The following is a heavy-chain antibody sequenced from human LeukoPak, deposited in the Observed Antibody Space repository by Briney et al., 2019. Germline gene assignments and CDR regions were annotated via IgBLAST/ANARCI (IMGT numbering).Heavy chain of an antibody. J-gene: IGHJ6*03. V-gene: IGHV3-43*02. CDR3: AKIPAAGYYYYYMDV. D-gene: IGHD2-2*01. CDR2: ISGDGGST. Sequence: GGSLRLSCAASGFTFDDYAMHWVRQPPGKGLEWVSLISGDGGSTYYADSVKGRFTISRDNSKNSLYLQMNSLRTEDTALYYCAKIPAAGYYYYYMDVWGKGTTVTVSS. CDR1: GFTFDDYA.